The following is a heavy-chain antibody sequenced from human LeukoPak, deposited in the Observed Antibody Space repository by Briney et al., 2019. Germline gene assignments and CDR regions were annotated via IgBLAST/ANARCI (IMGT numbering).Heavy chain of an antibody. J-gene: IGHJ3*02. CDR2: ISYDVSNK. D-gene: IGHD4/OR15-4a*01. Sequence: GRSLRLSCAASVFTFSSYAMHWVRQAPGKGLEWVAVISYDVSNKYYADSVKGRFTISRDNSKNTLYLQMNSLRAEDTAVYYCAREGDYGDADAFDIWGQGTMVTVSS. CDR3: AREGDYGDADAFDI. V-gene: IGHV3-30-3*01. CDR1: VFTFSSYA.